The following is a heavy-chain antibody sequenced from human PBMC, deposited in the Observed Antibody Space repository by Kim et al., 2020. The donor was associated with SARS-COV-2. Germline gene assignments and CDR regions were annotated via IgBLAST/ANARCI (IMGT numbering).Heavy chain of an antibody. V-gene: IGHV1-3*01. CDR3: ARELGRYYYYGMDV. J-gene: IGHJ6*02. Sequence: SQKCPARVTLTRNPSASTAYMELSSLRSEDTAVYYCARELGRYYYYGMDVWGQGTTVTVSS. D-gene: IGHD3-3*01.